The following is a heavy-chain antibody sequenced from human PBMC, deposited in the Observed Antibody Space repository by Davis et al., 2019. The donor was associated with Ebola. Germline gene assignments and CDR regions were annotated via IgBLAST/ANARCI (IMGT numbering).Heavy chain of an antibody. CDR1: GFTFSSYW. CDR2: IKQGGSEK. V-gene: IGHV3-7*03. CDR3: AKVGATTGMDV. D-gene: IGHD1-26*01. Sequence: GESLKISCAASGFTFSSYWMSWVRQAPGKGLEWVANIKQGGSEKYYVDSVKGRFTISRDNAKNSLYLQMNSLRAEDTAVYYCAKVGATTGMDVWGQGTTVTVS. J-gene: IGHJ6*02.